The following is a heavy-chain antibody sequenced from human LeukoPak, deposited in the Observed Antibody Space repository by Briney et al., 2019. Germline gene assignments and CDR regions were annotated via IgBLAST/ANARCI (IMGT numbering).Heavy chain of an antibody. D-gene: IGHD1-26*01. CDR3: ATGGIYSLLDY. Sequence: ASVKVSCKVSGHTLTDLSTHWVRQAPGGGLEWMGGLDPENGETIYAQKFQGRVTMTEDTSTDTAYMELSSLRSEDTAVYYCATGGIYSLLDYWGQGTLVAVSS. V-gene: IGHV1-24*01. CDR2: LDPENGET. J-gene: IGHJ4*02. CDR1: GHTLTDLS.